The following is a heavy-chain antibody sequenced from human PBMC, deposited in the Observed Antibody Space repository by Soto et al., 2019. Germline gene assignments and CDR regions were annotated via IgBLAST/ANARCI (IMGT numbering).Heavy chain of an antibody. Sequence: QVQLQQWGAGLLKPSETLSLTCGVYGGSFSGYSWSWIRQPPAKGLEWIGESNHSGSTNYNPSLKSRVTISVDTSKNQFSLKLSSVTAADTAVYYCARVVPPPNRNWGMWSGAFDIWGQGTMVTVSS. CDR1: GGSFSGYS. V-gene: IGHV4-34*01. CDR3: ARVVPPPNRNWGMWSGAFDI. J-gene: IGHJ3*02. D-gene: IGHD7-27*01. CDR2: SNHSGST.